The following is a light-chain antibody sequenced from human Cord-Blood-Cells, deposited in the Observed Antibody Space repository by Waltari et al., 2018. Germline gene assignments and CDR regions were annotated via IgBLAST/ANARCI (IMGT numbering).Light chain of an antibody. V-gene: IGKV1-5*03. CDR2: KAS. CDR3: QQYNSYSWT. J-gene: IGKJ1*01. Sequence: DIQLTPSPSTLSASLGDRVTITCRASQSISSWLAWYQQKPGKAPKLLIYKASSLESGVPSRFSGSGSGTEFTLTISSLQPDDFATYYCQQYNSYSWTFGQGTKVEIK. CDR1: QSISSW.